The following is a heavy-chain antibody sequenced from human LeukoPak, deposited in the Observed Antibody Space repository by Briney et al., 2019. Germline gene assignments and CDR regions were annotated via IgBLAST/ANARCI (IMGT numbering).Heavy chain of an antibody. CDR2: ISSTSSTI. J-gene: IGHJ4*02. CDR1: GFTFSDYY. D-gene: IGHD6-13*01. V-gene: IGHV3-11*01. Sequence: RGSLRLSCAASGFTFSDYYMSWIRQAPGKGLEWVSYISSTSSTIYYADSVKGRFTISRDNAKNSLYLQMNSLRAEDTAVYYCAREDSSWYYFDYWGQGTLVTVSS. CDR3: AREDSSWYYFDY.